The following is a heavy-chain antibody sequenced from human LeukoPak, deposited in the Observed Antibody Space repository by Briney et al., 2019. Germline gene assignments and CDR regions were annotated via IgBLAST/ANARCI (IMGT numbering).Heavy chain of an antibody. CDR3: SRGDLFDRSGYYFSEYLQF. CDR2: ISWNSGSI. V-gene: IGHV3-9*01. J-gene: IGHJ1*01. CDR1: GFTFDDYA. D-gene: IGHD3-22*01. Sequence: GGSLRLSCAASGFTFDDYAMHWVRQAPGKGLEWVSGISWNSGSIGYADSVKGRFTISRDNAKNSLYLQMNSLRAEDTAVYYCSRGDLFDRSGYYFSEYLQFWGQGTLVIVSS.